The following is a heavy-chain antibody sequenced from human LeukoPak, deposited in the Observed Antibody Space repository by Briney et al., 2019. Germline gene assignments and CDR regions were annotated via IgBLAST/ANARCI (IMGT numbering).Heavy chain of an antibody. Sequence: ASVSVSYKASGYTFTSYYMHWVRQAPGQGLEWMGIINPSGGSTSYAQKFQGRVTMTRDMSTSTVYMELCSLRSEDTAVYYCARAGGGSPSYSGYDSYYYYYYMDVWGKGTTVTVSS. CDR1: GYTFTSYY. CDR2: INPSGGST. CDR3: ARAGGGSPSYSGYDSYYYYYYMDV. D-gene: IGHD5-12*01. V-gene: IGHV1-46*01. J-gene: IGHJ6*03.